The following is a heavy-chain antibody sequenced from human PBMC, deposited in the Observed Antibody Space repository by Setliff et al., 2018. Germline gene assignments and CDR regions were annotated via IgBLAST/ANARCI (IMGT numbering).Heavy chain of an antibody. J-gene: IGHJ4*02. D-gene: IGHD6-13*01. CDR2: IYTSGST. V-gene: IGHV4-4*07. CDR3: ARSASDWAAAIDDFHY. CDR1: GGSISSYY. Sequence: SETLSLTCTVSGGSISSYYWSWIRQPAGKGLEWIGRIYTSGSTNYNPSLKSRVTMSVDTSKNQFSLKLSSVTAADTAVYYCARSASDWAAAIDDFHYWGQGTMVTVSS.